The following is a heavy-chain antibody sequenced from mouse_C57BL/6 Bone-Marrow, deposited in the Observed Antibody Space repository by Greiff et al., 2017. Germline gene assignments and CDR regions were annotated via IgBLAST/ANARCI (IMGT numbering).Heavy chain of an antibody. J-gene: IGHJ4*01. CDR1: GFSLTSYG. D-gene: IGHD1-2*01. CDR3: ASRLSYAMDY. Sequence: VKVVESGPGLVAPSQSLSITCTVSGFSLTSYGVDWVRQSPGKGLEWLGVIWGVGSTNYNSALKSRLSISKDNSKSQVFLKMNSLQTDDTAMYYCASRLSYAMDYWGQGTSVTVSS. V-gene: IGHV2-6*01. CDR2: IWGVGST.